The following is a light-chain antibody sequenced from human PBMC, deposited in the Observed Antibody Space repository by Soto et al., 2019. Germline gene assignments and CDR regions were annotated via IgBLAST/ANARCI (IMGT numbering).Light chain of an antibody. V-gene: IGKV3-20*01. CDR1: QSVSSSY. CDR3: QQYGSSLTWT. Sequence: EIVLTQSPGTLSLSPGERATLSCRASQSVSSSYLAWYQQTPGQAPRLLIYGASSRATGIPDRFSGSGSGTDFTLTISRLEPEDFAVYYCQQYGSSLTWTFGHGTKVEIK. J-gene: IGKJ1*01. CDR2: GAS.